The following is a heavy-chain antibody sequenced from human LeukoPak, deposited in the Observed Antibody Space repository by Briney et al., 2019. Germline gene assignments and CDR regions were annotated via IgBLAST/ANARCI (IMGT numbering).Heavy chain of an antibody. J-gene: IGHJ4*02. V-gene: IGHV4-39*01. D-gene: IGHD6-19*01. CDR2: IYYRGST. Sequence: PSETLSLTCSVSSDSISTSSYYWRWLRQPPGKVLERIGTIYYRGSTYYNPSLTSRVTISVDTSKNQFSLKLSSVTAADTAVYYCARGFGTHSSGWFTLEVLRYFDYWGQGTLVTVSS. CDR3: ARGFGTHSSGWFTLEVLRYFDY. CDR1: SDSISTSSYY.